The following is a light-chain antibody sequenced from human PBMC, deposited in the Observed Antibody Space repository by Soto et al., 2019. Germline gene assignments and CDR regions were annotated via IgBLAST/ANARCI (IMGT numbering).Light chain of an antibody. CDR3: QQLNSYPIT. CDR2: AAS. J-gene: IGKJ5*01. CDR1: QGLSSD. V-gene: IGKV1-9*01. Sequence: DIQLTQSPSFLSASVGDRVTITCRASQGLSSDLAWYQQKPGKAPKLLIYAASTLQSGVPSRFSGSGSGTELPLTISSLQPEDFATYYCQQLNSYPITFGQGTRLEIK.